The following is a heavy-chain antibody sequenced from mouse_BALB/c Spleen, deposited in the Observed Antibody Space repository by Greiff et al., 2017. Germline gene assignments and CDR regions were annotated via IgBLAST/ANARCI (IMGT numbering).Heavy chain of an antibody. J-gene: IGHJ2*01. Sequence: EVQLQQSGAELVKPGASVKLSCTASGFNIKDTYMHWVKQRPEQGLEWIGRIDPANGNTKYDPKFQGKATITADTSSNTAYLQLSSLTSEDTAVYYCAVNSYFDYWGQGTTLTVSS. CDR2: IDPANGNT. V-gene: IGHV14-3*02. D-gene: IGHD1-3*01. CDR1: GFNIKDTY. CDR3: AVNSYFDY.